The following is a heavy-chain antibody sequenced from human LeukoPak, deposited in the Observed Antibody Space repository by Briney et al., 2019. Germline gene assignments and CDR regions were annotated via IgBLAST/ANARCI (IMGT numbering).Heavy chain of an antibody. V-gene: IGHV3-23*01. J-gene: IGHJ4*02. CDR3: AKDGILTGFNLPHFDY. CDR1: GFTFSSYA. Sequence: TGGSLRLSCAASGFTFSSYAMSWVRQAPGKGLEWVSAISGSGGSTYYADSVKGRFTISRDNSKNTLYLQMYSLRAEDTAVYYCAKDGILTGFNLPHFDYWGQGTLVTVSS. D-gene: IGHD3-9*01. CDR2: ISGSGGST.